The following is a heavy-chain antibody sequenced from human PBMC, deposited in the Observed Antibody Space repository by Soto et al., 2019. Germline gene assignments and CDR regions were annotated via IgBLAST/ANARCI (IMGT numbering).Heavy chain of an antibody. Sequence: ASVKVSCKASGHTFTSYDINWVRQATGQGLEWMGWMNPNSGNTGYAQKFQGRVTMTRNTSISTAYMELSSLRSEDTAVYYCASRDSSGQPRYYYYDGMDVWGQGTTVTV. V-gene: IGHV1-8*01. CDR3: ASRDSSGQPRYYYYDGMDV. CDR2: MNPNSGNT. CDR1: GHTFTSYD. J-gene: IGHJ6*02. D-gene: IGHD6-19*01.